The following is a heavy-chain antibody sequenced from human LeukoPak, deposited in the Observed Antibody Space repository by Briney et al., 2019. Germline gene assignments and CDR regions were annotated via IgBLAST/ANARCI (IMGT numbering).Heavy chain of an antibody. CDR3: AKDQAAAVHYYMDV. D-gene: IGHD6-13*01. CDR1: GFTFSTAS. CDR2: FDTGFGT. Sequence: PGGSLRLSCAASGFTFSTASLHWVRQAPGRGLEWVSAFDTGFGTYYPDSLKGRFTISRDNSKNTLFLQMNSLRAEDTAVYYCAKDQAAAVHYYMDVWGKGTTVTVSS. J-gene: IGHJ6*03. V-gene: IGHV3-23*01.